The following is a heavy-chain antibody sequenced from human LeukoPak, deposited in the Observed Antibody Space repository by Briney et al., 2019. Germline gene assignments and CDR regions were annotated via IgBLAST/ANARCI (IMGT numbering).Heavy chain of an antibody. V-gene: IGHV3-11*01. CDR2: ISSRGSTI. Sequence: GGSLRLSCAASRFTFSDYYMTWIRQAPGKGLEWVSYISSRGSTIYYADSVKGRFTISRDNAKNSLYLQMNSLRAEDTAVYYCARGRDDYGDSPFFDYWGQGTLVTVSS. CDR1: RFTFSDYY. CDR3: ARGRDDYGDSPFFDY. D-gene: IGHD4-17*01. J-gene: IGHJ4*02.